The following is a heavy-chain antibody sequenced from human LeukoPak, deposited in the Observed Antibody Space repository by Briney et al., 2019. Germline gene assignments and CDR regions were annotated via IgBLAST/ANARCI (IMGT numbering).Heavy chain of an antibody. CDR1: GGSITTYY. CDR3: ARAVGAAPFDH. D-gene: IGHD2-15*01. J-gene: IGHJ4*02. V-gene: IGHV4-59*01. CDR2: THYGGST. Sequence: PSETLSLTCTVSGGSITTYYWTWIRQPPGKELEWIGFTHYGGSTSYNPSLESRVTISADTSKNQFFLKLHSATAADTAIYYCARAVGAAPFDHWGQGILVTVSS.